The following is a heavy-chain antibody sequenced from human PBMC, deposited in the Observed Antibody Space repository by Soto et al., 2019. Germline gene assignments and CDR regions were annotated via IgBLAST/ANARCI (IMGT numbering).Heavy chain of an antibody. D-gene: IGHD5-18*01. CDR3: AKACFVSAMVCQPSYYHGLGI. V-gene: IGHV3-23*01. Sequence: GKGLEWVSAISGSGGSTYYADSVKGRFTISRDNSKNTLYLQMNSLRAEDTAVYYCAKACFVSAMVCQPSYYHGLGIPGQGT. J-gene: IGHJ6*01. CDR2: ISGSGGST.